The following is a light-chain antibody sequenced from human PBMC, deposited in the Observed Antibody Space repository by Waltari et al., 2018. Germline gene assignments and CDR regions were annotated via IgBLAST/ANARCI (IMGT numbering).Light chain of an antibody. CDR2: QTS. Sequence: SYGLTQPPSVSVSPGQTASITCSGDKLGEKFASWYQQKPGQSPLLVIYQTSKRPSAIPGRFSGSNSGNTATLTISGTQAMDEADYYCQAWDSSTADYVFGTGTKVTVL. V-gene: IGLV3-1*01. CDR3: QAWDSSTADYV. CDR1: KLGEKF. J-gene: IGLJ1*01.